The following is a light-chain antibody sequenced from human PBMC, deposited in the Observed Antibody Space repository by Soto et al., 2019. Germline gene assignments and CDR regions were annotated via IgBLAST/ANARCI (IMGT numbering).Light chain of an antibody. CDR1: QSVSHS. CDR3: QQSNNWPYT. J-gene: IGKJ2*01. V-gene: IGKV3-15*01. Sequence: EILMTQPPATLSVSPGERATLSCRASQSVSHSLAWYQQKPGQAPRLFFYGASIRAIGIPARFSGSGSGTEFTLTISSLQSEDFAIYYCQQSNNWPYTFGQGTKLEIK. CDR2: GAS.